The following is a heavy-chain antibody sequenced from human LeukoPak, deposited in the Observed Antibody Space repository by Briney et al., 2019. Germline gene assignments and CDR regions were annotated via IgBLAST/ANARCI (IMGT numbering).Heavy chain of an antibody. D-gene: IGHD3-22*01. CDR2: IYYNDGT. J-gene: IGHJ4*02. Sequence: SETLSLTCSVSGGSISSYYWSWIRQPPGKGLEGIGSIYYNDGTYYNPSLKSRVTVSVDTSKNQFSLKLSSVTAADTAVYYCARGNYFDGDGYYFDYWGQGTLVTVSS. V-gene: IGHV4-59*05. CDR1: GGSISSYY. CDR3: ARGNYFDGDGYYFDY.